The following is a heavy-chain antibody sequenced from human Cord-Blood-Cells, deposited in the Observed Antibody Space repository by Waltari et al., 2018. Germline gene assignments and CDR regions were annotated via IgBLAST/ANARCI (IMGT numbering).Heavy chain of an antibody. CDR2: IKQDGSEK. CDR1: GFTFSSYW. J-gene: IGHJ4*02. V-gene: IGHV3-7*01. Sequence: EVQLVESGGGLVQPGGSLSLSCAASGFTFSSYWLSWVRQAPGKGLEWVANIKQDGSEKYYVDSVKSRFTISRDNAKNSLYLQMNSLRAEDTAVYYCARDQYDSSGYDYWGQGTLVTVSS. D-gene: IGHD3-22*01. CDR3: ARDQYDSSGYDY.